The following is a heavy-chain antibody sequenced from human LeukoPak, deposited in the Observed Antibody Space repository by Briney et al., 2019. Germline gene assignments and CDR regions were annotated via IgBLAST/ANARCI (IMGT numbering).Heavy chain of an antibody. D-gene: IGHD2-15*01. J-gene: IGHJ4*02. CDR2: IHKTGST. Sequence: PSETLSLTCIVSGGSISTSTYYWAWVRQPPGKGLEWIGSIHKTGSTNYSPSLKSRVTISVDTSENQFSLKLSSVTAADTAVYYCARYWMVRKYYFDYWGQGTLVTVSS. CDR1: GGSISTSTYY. CDR3: ARYWMVRKYYFDY. V-gene: IGHV4-39*01.